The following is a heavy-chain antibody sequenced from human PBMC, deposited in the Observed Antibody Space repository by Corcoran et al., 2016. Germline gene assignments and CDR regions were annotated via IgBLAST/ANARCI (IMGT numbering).Heavy chain of an antibody. CDR1: GFTFSSYG. D-gene: IGHD1-26*01. J-gene: IGHJ4*02. CDR3: VTEGLYSGSYYAIY. V-gene: IGHV3-30*03. CDR2: ISYDGSNK. Sequence: QVQLVASGGGVVQPGRSLRLSCAASGFTFSSYGMHWVRQALGKGLEWVAVISYDGSNKYYADSVKGRFTISRDNSKNTLYLQMNSLTAYDTAVYYFVTEGLYSGSYYAIYWGQGPLVTVSS.